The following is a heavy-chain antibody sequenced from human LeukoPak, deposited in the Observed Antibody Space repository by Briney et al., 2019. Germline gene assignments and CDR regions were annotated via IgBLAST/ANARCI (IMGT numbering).Heavy chain of an antibody. V-gene: IGHV3-23*01. J-gene: IGHJ4*02. D-gene: IGHD1-26*01. CDR2: ITGGVTP. CDR1: GLTFSNYA. Sequence: GGSLRLSCAASGLTFSNYAMSWFRQAPGKGLEWVSGITGGVTPYYADAVKGRLTISRDNSKNTFHLQINSLRAEDTAVYYCAKDYSDSRVGDVFFEFWGQGTLVTVFS. CDR3: AKDYSDSRVGDVFFEF.